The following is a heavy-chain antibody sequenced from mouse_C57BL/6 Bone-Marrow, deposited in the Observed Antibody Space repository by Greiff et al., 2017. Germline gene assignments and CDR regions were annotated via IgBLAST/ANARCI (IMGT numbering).Heavy chain of an antibody. J-gene: IGHJ4*01. Sequence: QVQLQQPGTELVKPGASVKLSCKASGYTFTSYWMPWVKQRPGQGLEWIGNINPSNGGTNYNEKFKSKATLTVDKSSSTAYMQLSSLTSEDAAVYYWARIYYGNKGSMDYWGQGTSGTVSS. D-gene: IGHD2-1*01. V-gene: IGHV1-53*01. CDR3: ARIYYGNKGSMDY. CDR2: INPSNGGT. CDR1: GYTFTSYW.